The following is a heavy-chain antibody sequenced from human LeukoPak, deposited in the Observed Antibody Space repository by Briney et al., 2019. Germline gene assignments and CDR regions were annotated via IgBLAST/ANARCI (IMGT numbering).Heavy chain of an antibody. CDR2: INTSGGST. D-gene: IGHD5-24*01. CDR1: GFTFSSYD. Sequence: GGSLRLSCAASGFTFSSYDMSWVRQAPGKGLEWVSVINTSGGSTYYADSVKGRFTISRDNAKNSLYLQMNSLRAEDTALYHCAGGGRNGWYFDYWGQGTLVTVSS. J-gene: IGHJ4*02. CDR3: AGGGRNGWYFDY. V-gene: IGHV3-20*01.